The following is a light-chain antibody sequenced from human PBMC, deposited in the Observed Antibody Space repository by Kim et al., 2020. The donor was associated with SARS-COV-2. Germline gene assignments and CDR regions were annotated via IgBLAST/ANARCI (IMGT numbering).Light chain of an antibody. J-gene: IGLJ2*01. V-gene: IGLV2-14*03. CDR1: SSDVGGYDS. Sequence: QSALTQPASVSGSPGQSITISCTGTSSDVGGYDSVSWYQQYPGKAPKLIIYDVTYRPSGVSIRFSGSKSANTASLTISGLQAEDEADYYCSSYTTSSTLVVFGGGTQLTVL. CDR2: DVT. CDR3: SSYTTSSTLVV.